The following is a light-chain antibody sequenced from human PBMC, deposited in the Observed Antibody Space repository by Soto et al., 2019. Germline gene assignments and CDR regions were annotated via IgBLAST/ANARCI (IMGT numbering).Light chain of an antibody. V-gene: IGKV3-20*01. Sequence: EIVLTQSPGTLSLSPGERATLSCRASQSVSSSYLAWYQQKPGQAPRLLIYGASSRATGIPDRFSGSGSGTDFTLTISGLQSEDSALYYCQHYYSWPWTFGQGTKVEIK. CDR1: QSVSSSY. CDR3: QHYYSWPWT. CDR2: GAS. J-gene: IGKJ1*01.